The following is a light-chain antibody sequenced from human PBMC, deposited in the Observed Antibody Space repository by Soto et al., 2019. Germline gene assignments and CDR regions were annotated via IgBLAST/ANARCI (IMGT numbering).Light chain of an antibody. CDR3: QQRYSTPRT. CDR2: AAS. J-gene: IGKJ1*01. Sequence: DIHMTQSPSSRSASVGDRVTITCRASQSISHYLNWYQQKPGKAPKPLIHAASSLQSGVPSRFSVSAFGTDFTLTISSLKNEDFATYDCQQRYSTPRTFGQGTKVDIK. V-gene: IGKV1-39*01. CDR1: QSISHY.